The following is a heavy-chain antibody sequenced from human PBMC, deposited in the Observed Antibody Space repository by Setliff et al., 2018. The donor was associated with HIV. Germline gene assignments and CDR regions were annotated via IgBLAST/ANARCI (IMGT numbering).Heavy chain of an antibody. CDR3: TTGPI. CDR1: GFTVSNYW. CDR2: INQDGSEK. V-gene: IGHV3-7*03. J-gene: IGHJ3*01. Sequence: PGGSLRLSCAASGFTVSNYWMSWVRQAPGKGLEWVANINQDGSEKYYVDSVKGRFTISRDNAKNSLYLEMNSLRAEDTAVYYCTTGPIWGQGTMVTVSS.